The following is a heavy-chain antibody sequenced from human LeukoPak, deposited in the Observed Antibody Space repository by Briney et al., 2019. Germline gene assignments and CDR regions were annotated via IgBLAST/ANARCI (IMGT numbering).Heavy chain of an antibody. CDR1: GFTFSNYP. CDR3: ANPHVEMATVHRLDD. Sequence: PGGSLRLSCAAPGFTFSNYPMKWVRQAAGTGLEWVSTITTSGGSIYSADSVKGRFAISRDNSKNTLSLQMNSLRAEDTALYYVANPHVEMATVHRLDDWGQGTLVTVSS. D-gene: IGHD5-24*01. J-gene: IGHJ4*02. V-gene: IGHV3-23*01. CDR2: ITTSGGSI.